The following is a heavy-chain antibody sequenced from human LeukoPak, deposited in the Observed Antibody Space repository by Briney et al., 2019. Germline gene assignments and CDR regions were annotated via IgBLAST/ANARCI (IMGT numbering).Heavy chain of an antibody. Sequence: GGSLRLSCAASGFTFSSYGMHWVRQAPGKGLEWVAVISYDGSNKYYADSVKGRFTISRDNSKNTLYLQMNSLRAEDTAVYYCAKDLETWIQLWLFSDVTDYYYGMDVWGQGTTVTVSS. CDR1: GFTFSSYG. D-gene: IGHD5-18*01. CDR2: ISYDGSNK. J-gene: IGHJ6*02. V-gene: IGHV3-30*18. CDR3: AKDLETWIQLWLFSDVTDYYYGMDV.